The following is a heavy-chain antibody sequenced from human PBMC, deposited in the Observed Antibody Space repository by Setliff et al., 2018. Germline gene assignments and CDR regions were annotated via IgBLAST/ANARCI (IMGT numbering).Heavy chain of an antibody. CDR2: ISAYTGKT. D-gene: IGHD3-3*01. V-gene: IGHV1-18*01. J-gene: IGHJ4*02. CDR1: GYTFLSYG. CDR3: ARAPRLEWILPTFDY. Sequence: ASVKVSCKAVGYTFLSYGLSWVRQAPGQGLEWMGWISAYTGKTDYAQNFQVRVTMTTDTSTNTAYLELRSLRYDDTAVYFCARAPRLEWILPTFDYWGQGTPVTVSS.